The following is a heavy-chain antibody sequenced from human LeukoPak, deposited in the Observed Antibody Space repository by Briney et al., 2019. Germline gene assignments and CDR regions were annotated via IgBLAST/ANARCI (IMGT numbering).Heavy chain of an antibody. CDR3: ATPAWYIIIWAY. V-gene: IGHV3-48*03. Sequence: QPGGSLRLSCAASGFTFSSYEMNWVRQAPGKGLEWVSYISSSGSTIYYADSVKRRFTISRDNAKNSLYLQMNSLRAEDTAVYDCATPAWYIIIWAYWGQGTLVTVPS. J-gene: IGHJ4*02. D-gene: IGHD6-13*01. CDR1: GFTFSSYE. CDR2: ISSSGSTI.